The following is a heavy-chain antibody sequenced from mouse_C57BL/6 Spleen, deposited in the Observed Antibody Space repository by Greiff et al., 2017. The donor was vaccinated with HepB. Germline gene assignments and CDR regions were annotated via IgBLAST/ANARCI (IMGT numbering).Heavy chain of an antibody. CDR1: GYAFSSSW. D-gene: IGHD1-1*01. CDR2: IYPGDGDT. CDR3: ARPSNYYGSSYPFAY. J-gene: IGHJ3*01. Sequence: VKLVESGPELVKPGASVKISCKASGYAFSSSWMNWVKQRPGKGLEWIGRIYPGDGDTNYNGKFKGTATLTADKSSSTAYMQLSSLTSEDSAVYFCARPSNYYGSSYPFAYWGQGTLVTVSA. V-gene: IGHV1-82*01.